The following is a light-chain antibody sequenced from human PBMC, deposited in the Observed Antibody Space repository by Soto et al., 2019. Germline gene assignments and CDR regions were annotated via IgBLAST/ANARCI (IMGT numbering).Light chain of an antibody. Sequence: QSVLTQPASVSGSPGQSITISCTGTSSDVGGYNYVSWYQQHPGKAPKLMIYDVSNRPSGVSNRFSGSKSGNTASLTISGLQAEDEADYYCSSYTSSCTLLEFGGGTKVTVL. J-gene: IGLJ3*02. CDR1: SSDVGGYNY. V-gene: IGLV2-14*01. CDR3: SSYTSSCTLLE. CDR2: DVS.